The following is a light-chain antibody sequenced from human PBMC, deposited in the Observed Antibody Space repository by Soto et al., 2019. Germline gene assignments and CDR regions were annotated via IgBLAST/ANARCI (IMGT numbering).Light chain of an antibody. V-gene: IGLV2-8*01. CDR2: EVT. Sequence: QSVLTQPPSASGSPGQSVTISCTGTSSDVGGYDHVSWYQQHPGRAPKLMIYEVTKRPAGVPDRFSGSKSGNTASLTVSGLQAEDEADYYCSSDAGNYNYVFGTGTKVTVL. CDR1: SSDVGGYDH. CDR3: SSDAGNYNYV. J-gene: IGLJ1*01.